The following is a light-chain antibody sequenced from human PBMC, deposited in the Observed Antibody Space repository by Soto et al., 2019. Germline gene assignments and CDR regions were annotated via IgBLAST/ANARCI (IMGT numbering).Light chain of an antibody. CDR3: SSYSGTNYHYV. V-gene: IGLV2-8*01. J-gene: IGLJ1*01. CDR2: EVS. CDR1: SSDVGSYKF. Sequence: QSALTQPASVSGSPGQSITISCTGTSSDVGSYKFVSWYQQHPGKAPKVLIYEVSKRPSGVPDRFSGSKSGNTASLTVSGLQADDEADYYCSSYSGTNYHYVFGTGTKVTVL.